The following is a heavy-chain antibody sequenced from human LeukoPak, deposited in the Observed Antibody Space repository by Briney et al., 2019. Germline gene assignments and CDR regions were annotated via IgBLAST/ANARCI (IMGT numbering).Heavy chain of an antibody. CDR3: ARGGQSSSWPYYYYYMDV. D-gene: IGHD6-13*01. Sequence: PGRSLRLSCAASGFTFSSYAMHWVRQAPGKGLEWVAVISYDGSNKYYADSVRGRFTISRDNSKNTLYLQMNSLRAEDTAVYYCARGGQSSSWPYYYYYMDVWGKGTTVTVSS. CDR2: ISYDGSNK. CDR1: GFTFSSYA. J-gene: IGHJ6*03. V-gene: IGHV3-30*04.